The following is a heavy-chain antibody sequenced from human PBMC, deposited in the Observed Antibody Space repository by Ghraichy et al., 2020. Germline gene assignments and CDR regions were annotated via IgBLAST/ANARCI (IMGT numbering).Heavy chain of an antibody. J-gene: IGHJ4*02. CDR2: IDPRGRDT. CDR3: ARDNNNWSVDY. Sequence: ASVKVSCKASGYSFGKSNMHWVRQAPGQGLEWMGIIDPRGRDTNYAQKFQGRLIMTWEMSTTTAYMELSSLKSQDTAVYYCARDNNNWSVDYWGQGTLVTVSS. CDR1: GYSFGKSN. D-gene: IGHD1-1*01. V-gene: IGHV1-46*01.